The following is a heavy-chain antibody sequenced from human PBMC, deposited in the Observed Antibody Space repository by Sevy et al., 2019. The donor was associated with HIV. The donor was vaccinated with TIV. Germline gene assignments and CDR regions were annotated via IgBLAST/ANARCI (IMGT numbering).Heavy chain of an antibody. CDR1: GFTFSSYA. CDR3: AKGGSGSYYIYPFDY. Sequence: GGSLRLSCAASGFTFSSYAMSWVRQAPGKGLEWVSAISGSGGSTYYADSVKGRFTISRDNSKNTLHLQMNSLRAEDTAVYYCAKGGSGSYYIYPFDYWGQGTLVTVSS. V-gene: IGHV3-23*01. J-gene: IGHJ4*02. D-gene: IGHD3-10*01. CDR2: ISGSGGST.